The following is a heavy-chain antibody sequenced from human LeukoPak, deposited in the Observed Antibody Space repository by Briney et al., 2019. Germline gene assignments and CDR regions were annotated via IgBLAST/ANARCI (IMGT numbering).Heavy chain of an antibody. CDR1: GFTLSSHW. V-gene: IGHV3-74*01. D-gene: IGHD2-15*01. CDR2: IDTYGSRL. Sequence: GGSLRLSCTASGFTLSSHWMHWVRQVPGKGLLWISHIDTYGSRLRYADSVKGRFTTSRDNAKNTLYLQMDSLRVEDTAVYYCARDGCTGGSCYSDNGLHWFDPWGQGTLVTVSS. J-gene: IGHJ5*02. CDR3: ARDGCTGGSCYSDNGLHWFDP.